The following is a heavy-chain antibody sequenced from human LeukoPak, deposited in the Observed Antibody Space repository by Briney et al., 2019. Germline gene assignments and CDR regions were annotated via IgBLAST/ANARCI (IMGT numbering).Heavy chain of an antibody. D-gene: IGHD2-21*01. CDR3: TTDYGSSISSYYYYGMDV. CDR2: IKSKAYGGTI. CDR1: GFTFSNDW. J-gene: IGHJ6*02. Sequence: GGSLRLSCAASGFTFSNDWMNWVRQAPGKGLEWVGRIKSKAYGGTIDYAAPVKGRYTISRDDSKNTLYLQMNSLKTEDTAVYYCTTDYGSSISSYYYYGMDVWGQGTTVTVSS. V-gene: IGHV3-15*07.